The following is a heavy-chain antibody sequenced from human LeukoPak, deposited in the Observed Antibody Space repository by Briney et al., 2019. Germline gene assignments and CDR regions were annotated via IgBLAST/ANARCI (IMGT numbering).Heavy chain of an antibody. CDR2: IYTSGST. D-gene: IGHD3-9*01. Sequence: SETLSLTCAVYGGSFSGYYWSWIRQPAGKGLEWIGRIYTSGSTNYNPSLKSRVTISVDTSKNQFSLKLSSVTAADTAVYYCARDHDILTGYLDYWGQGTLVTVSS. CDR1: GGSFSGYY. V-gene: IGHV4-4*07. J-gene: IGHJ4*02. CDR3: ARDHDILTGYLDY.